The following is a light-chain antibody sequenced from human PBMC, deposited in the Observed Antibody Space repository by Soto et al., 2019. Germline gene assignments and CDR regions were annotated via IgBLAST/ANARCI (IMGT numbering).Light chain of an antibody. CDR1: SSDVGGYNY. Sequence: QSALTQPPSASGSPGQLVTISCTGTSSDVGGYNYVSWYQQHPGKAPKLMIYEVSKRPSGVPDRFSGSKSGNTASLTVSGLQAEDEADYHCSSYAGSILYVFGTGTKLTVL. CDR3: SSYAGSILYV. CDR2: EVS. J-gene: IGLJ1*01. V-gene: IGLV2-8*01.